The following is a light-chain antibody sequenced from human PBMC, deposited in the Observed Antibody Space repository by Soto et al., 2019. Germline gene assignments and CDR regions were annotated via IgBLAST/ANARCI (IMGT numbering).Light chain of an antibody. CDR2: AAS. CDR1: QGIRND. V-gene: IGKV1-17*01. J-gene: IGKJ1*01. Sequence: DIQMTQFPSSLSASVGDRVTITCRASQGIRNDLAWYQQKPGKAPKRLLYAASSLQSGVPSRYRGSGSGTAFTLAISSLQPEDCATFDCLQHSTYPLTFGQGTKVEIK. CDR3: LQHSTYPLT.